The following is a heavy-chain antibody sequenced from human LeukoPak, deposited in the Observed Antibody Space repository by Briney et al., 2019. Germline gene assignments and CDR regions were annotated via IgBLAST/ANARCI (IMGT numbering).Heavy chain of an antibody. J-gene: IGHJ3*02. CDR2: IRYDAINE. Sequence: PGGSLRLSCVTSGFTFSGSGFHWVRQAPGKGLEWVAFIRYDAINEYYADSVKGRFTLSRDNSKNTLYLQMNSLRAEDTAVYYCAKDANDDWRWGAFDIWGQGTLVTVSS. D-gene: IGHD2-8*02. V-gene: IGHV3-30*02. CDR3: AKDANDDWRWGAFDI. CDR1: GFTFSGSG.